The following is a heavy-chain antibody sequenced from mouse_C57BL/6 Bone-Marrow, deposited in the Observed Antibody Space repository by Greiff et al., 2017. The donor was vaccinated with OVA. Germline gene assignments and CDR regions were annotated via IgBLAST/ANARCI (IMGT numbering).Heavy chain of an antibody. V-gene: IGHV1-64*01. J-gene: IGHJ2*01. CDR2: IHPNSGST. Sequence: QVQLQQPGAELVKPGASVKLSCKASGYTFTSYWMHWVKQRPGQGLEWIGMIHPNSGSTNYNEKFKSKATLTVDKSSSTAYMQLSSLTSEDSAVYYCARWTYYGSSLYFDYWDQGTTLTVSS. CDR1: GYTFTSYW. D-gene: IGHD1-1*01. CDR3: ARWTYYGSSLYFDY.